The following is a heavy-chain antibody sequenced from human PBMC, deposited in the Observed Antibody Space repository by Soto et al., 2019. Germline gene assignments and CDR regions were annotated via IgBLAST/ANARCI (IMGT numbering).Heavy chain of an antibody. Sequence: PGGSLRLSCAASGFTFSSCAMGWVRQAPGKGLEWVANIKPDGSEKWYVDSVKGRFTISKDTSNNVLYLEMNNLRADDTAVYFCVKGAWLDYWGQGNMVTVSS. CDR1: GFTFSSCA. CDR3: VKGAWLDY. J-gene: IGHJ4*02. V-gene: IGHV3-7*05. CDR2: IKPDGSEK.